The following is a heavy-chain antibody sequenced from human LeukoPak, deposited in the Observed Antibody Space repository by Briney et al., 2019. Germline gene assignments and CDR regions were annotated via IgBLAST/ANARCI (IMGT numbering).Heavy chain of an antibody. CDR3: ARVAELRTVDY. CDR1: GGSISSGGYS. CDR2: IYHSGST. J-gene: IGHJ4*02. D-gene: IGHD1-7*01. V-gene: IGHV4-30-2*01. Sequence: TLSLTCTVSGGSISSGGYSWSWIRQPPGKGLEWIGYIYHSGSTYYNPSLKSRVTISVDRSKNQFSLKLSSVTAADTAVYYCARVAELRTVDYWGQGTLVTVSS.